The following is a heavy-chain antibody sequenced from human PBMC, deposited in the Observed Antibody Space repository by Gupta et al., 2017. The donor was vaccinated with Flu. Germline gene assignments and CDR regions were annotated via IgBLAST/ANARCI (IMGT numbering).Heavy chain of an antibody. CDR1: GFTFSSYE. CDR2: IGNAVET. J-gene: IGHJ3*02. V-gene: IGHV3-13*04. Sequence: DVQLVESGGGLAQPGGSMRLACAGSGFTFSSYEMHWVRQVEGKGLEWVLVIGNAVETREAVSVKGRFNISREKGPNSLFLHRNNRRGGDTAVYEWVRGGSDALDIFCQVTMAIVSS. CDR3: VRGGSDALDI. D-gene: IGHD1-1*01.